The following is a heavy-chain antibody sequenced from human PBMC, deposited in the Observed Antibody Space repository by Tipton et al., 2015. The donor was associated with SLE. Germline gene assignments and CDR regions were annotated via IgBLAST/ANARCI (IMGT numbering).Heavy chain of an antibody. CDR2: IHFSGST. D-gene: IGHD6-13*01. J-gene: IGHJ2*01. CDR3: ARAEFSSNWYMYWHFDL. CDR1: GGSISRYY. Sequence: TLSLTCNVSGGSISRYYWSWIRQPPGKGLEWIGYIHFSGSTKYNPSLKSRVTMSVDTSGNHFSLNLNSVTATDTAVYYCARAEFSSNWYMYWHFDLWGRGTLVTVSS. V-gene: IGHV4-4*09.